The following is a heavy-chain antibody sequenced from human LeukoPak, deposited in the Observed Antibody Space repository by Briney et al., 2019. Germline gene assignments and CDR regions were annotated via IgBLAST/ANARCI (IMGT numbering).Heavy chain of an antibody. Sequence: GGSLRLSCAASGFTFSSYAMHWVRQAPDKGLEWVAVISYDGSNKYYADSVKGRFTISRDNSKNTLYLQMNSLRADDTAVHYCARDTLGEGEDANYAVYYFDYWGQGTVVTVSS. J-gene: IGHJ4*02. CDR3: ARDTLGEGEDANYAVYYFDY. CDR1: GFTFSSYA. CDR2: ISYDGSNK. V-gene: IGHV3-30*04. D-gene: IGHD4/OR15-4a*01.